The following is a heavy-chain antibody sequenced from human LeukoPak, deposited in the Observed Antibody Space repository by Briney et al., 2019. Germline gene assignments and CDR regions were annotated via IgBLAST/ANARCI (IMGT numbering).Heavy chain of an antibody. CDR1: GGTFSSYA. CDR3: ARDYFAGGWMVDAFDI. CDR2: IIPIFGTA. V-gene: IGHV1-69*05. Sequence: SVKVSXKASGGTFSSYAISWVRQAPGQGLEWMGRIIPIFGTANYAQKFQGRVTITTDESTSTAYMELSSLRSEDTAVYYCARDYFAGGWMVDAFDIWGQGTMVTVSS. D-gene: IGHD6-19*01. J-gene: IGHJ3*02.